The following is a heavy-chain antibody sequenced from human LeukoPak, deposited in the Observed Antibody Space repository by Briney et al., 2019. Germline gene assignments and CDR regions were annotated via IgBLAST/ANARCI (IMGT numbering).Heavy chain of an antibody. CDR2: IYHSGST. Sequence: PSETLSLTCTVSGGSISSYYRSWIRQPPGKGLEWIGSIYHSGSTYYNPSLKSRVTISVDTSKNQFSLKLSSVTAADTAVYYCARVLRSWEDFDHWGQGTLVTVSS. J-gene: IGHJ4*02. CDR1: GGSISSYY. D-gene: IGHD6-13*01. V-gene: IGHV4-38-2*02. CDR3: ARVLRSWEDFDH.